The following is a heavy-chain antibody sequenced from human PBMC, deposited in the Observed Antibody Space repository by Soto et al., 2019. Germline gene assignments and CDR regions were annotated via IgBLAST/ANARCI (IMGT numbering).Heavy chain of an antibody. V-gene: IGHV1-58*01. Sequence: SVKVSCKASGFTFSSSAVQWVRQARGQRLEWIGKIVVGSGNTNYAQKFQERVTITRDMSTSTAYMELSSLRSEDTALYYCAAFDPGPMGFDPWGQGTLVTVSS. CDR3: AAFDPGPMGFDP. CDR2: IVVGSGNT. D-gene: IGHD3-9*01. CDR1: GFTFSSSA. J-gene: IGHJ5*02.